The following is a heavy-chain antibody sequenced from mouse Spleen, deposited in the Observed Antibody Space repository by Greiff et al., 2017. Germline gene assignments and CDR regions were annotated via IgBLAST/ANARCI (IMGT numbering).Heavy chain of an antibody. CDR1: GFTFSSYG. D-gene: IGHD2-4*01. CDR3: ARQNDYAYYFDY. Sequence: EVQLQQSGGDLVKPGGSLKLSCAASGFTFSSYGMSWVRQTPDKRLEWVATISSGGSYTYYPDSVKGRFTISRDNAKNTLYLQMSSLKSEDTAMYYCARQNDYAYYFDYWGQGTTLTVSS. CDR2: ISSGGSYT. V-gene: IGHV5-6*01. J-gene: IGHJ2*01.